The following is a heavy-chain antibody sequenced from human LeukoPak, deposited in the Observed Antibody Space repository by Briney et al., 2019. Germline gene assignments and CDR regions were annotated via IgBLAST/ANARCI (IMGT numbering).Heavy chain of an antibody. V-gene: IGHV4-39*01. CDR1: GGSISSSSYD. J-gene: IGHJ4*02. D-gene: IGHD6-19*01. CDR2: IYYSGST. Sequence: SETLSLTCTVSGGSISSSSYDWGWIRQPPGKGLEWIGSIYYSGSTYYNPSLKSRVTISVDTSKNQFSLKLSSVTAADTAVYYCARQFSSGWYLFDYWGQGTLVTVSS. CDR3: ARQFSSGWYLFDY.